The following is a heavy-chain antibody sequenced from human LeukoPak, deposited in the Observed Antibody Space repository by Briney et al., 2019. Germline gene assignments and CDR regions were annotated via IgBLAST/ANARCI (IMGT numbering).Heavy chain of an antibody. D-gene: IGHD6-19*01. CDR2: IKQDGSEK. J-gene: IGHJ4*02. CDR3: AKDIGAVAGTPLDY. V-gene: IGHV3-7*03. Sequence: GGSLRLSCAASGFSFSSYWMSWVRQAPGKGLEWVADIKQDGSEKYYVDSVKGRFTISRDNAKKSLYLQMNSLRAEDTALYYCAKDIGAVAGTPLDYWGQGTLVTVSS. CDR1: GFSFSSYW.